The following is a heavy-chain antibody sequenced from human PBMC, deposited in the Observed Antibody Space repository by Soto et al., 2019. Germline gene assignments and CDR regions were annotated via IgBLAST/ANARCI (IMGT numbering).Heavy chain of an antibody. CDR2: IYSGGST. J-gene: IGHJ3*02. Sequence: GGSLRLSCAASGFTVSSNYMSWFRQAPGKGLEWVSVIYSGGSTYYADSVKGRFTISRDNSKNTLYLQMNSLRAEDTAVYYCARDILATYYDFWSGSPTYNAFDIWGQGTMVTVSS. V-gene: IGHV3-66*01. CDR1: GFTVSSNY. CDR3: ARDILATYYDFWSGSPTYNAFDI. D-gene: IGHD3-3*01.